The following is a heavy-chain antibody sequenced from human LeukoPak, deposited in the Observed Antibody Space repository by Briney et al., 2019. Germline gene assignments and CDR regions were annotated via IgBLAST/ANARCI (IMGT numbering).Heavy chain of an antibody. CDR1: GGSISSYY. CDR3: ARDVFSSGWPDPYYYYGMDV. CDR2: IYYSGST. J-gene: IGHJ6*02. D-gene: IGHD6-19*01. V-gene: IGHV4-59*01. Sequence: PSETLSLTCTVSGGSISSYYWSWIRQPPGKGLEWIGYIYYSGSTNYNPSLKSRVTISVDTSKNQFSLKLSSVTAADTAVYYCARDVFSSGWPDPYYYYGMDVWGQGTTVTVSS.